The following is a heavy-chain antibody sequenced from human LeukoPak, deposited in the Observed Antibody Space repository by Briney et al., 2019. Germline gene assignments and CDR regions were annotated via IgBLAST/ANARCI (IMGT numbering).Heavy chain of an antibody. CDR3: AKSNGYGLVDI. J-gene: IGHJ3*02. CDR2: IFYSGST. D-gene: IGHD3-10*01. Sequence: PSGTLSLTCAVSGGSISSSNWWSWVRQPPGKGPEWIGNIFYSGSTYYSPSLRSRVTISLDTSRNQFSLKLNSVTAADTAVYYCAKSNGYGLVDIWGQGTMVTVSS. CDR1: GGSISSSNW. V-gene: IGHV4-4*02.